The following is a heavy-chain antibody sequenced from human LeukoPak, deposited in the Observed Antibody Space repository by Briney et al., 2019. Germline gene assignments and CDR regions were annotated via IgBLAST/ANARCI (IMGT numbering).Heavy chain of an antibody. J-gene: IGHJ4*02. CDR1: GYTFSTYY. Sequence: GASVKVSCKASGYTFSTYYMHWVRQAPGQGLEWMGITNPSGGSTSYAQKFQGRVTMTRDTSTSTVYMELSSLRSGDTAVYYCARGGGSSTPGKGGFDYGGKGTRVPVS. CDR2: TNPSGGST. D-gene: IGHD1-26*01. V-gene: IGHV1-46*01. CDR3: ARGGGSSTPGKGGFDY.